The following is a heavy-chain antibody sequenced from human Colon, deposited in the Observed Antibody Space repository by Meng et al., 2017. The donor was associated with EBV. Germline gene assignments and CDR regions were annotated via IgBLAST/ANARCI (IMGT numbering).Heavy chain of an antibody. CDR1: GASVSSRNW. V-gene: IGHV4-4*02. J-gene: IGHJ4*02. CDR3: ARVGAYCGGDCYHPR. CDR2: IYHSGST. D-gene: IGHD2-21*02. Sequence: QLQELGPGLVKPSGTLSLTWAVSGASVSSRNWWSGVRQPPGKGLEWIGEIYHSGSTNYNPSLKSRVTISVDESKNQFSLRLSSVTAADTAVYYCARVGAYCGGDCYHPRWGQGTLVTVSS.